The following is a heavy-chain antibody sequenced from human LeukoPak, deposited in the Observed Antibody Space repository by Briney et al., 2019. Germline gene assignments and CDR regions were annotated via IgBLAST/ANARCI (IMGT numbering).Heavy chain of an antibody. D-gene: IGHD3-16*02. V-gene: IGHV4-59*08. Sequence: PSVTLSLTCTVFGDSISGSDWSWIRLSPGRGLQWMGYIHSRGSIKYNPVLMSRITVSVDTSTNQFSLKVRSVNAADTAVYYCARLNRLEAVGTVYYHAMDVWGQGTAVTVSS. CDR1: GDSISGSD. CDR3: ARLNRLEAVGTVYYHAMDV. CDR2: IHSRGSI. J-gene: IGHJ6*02.